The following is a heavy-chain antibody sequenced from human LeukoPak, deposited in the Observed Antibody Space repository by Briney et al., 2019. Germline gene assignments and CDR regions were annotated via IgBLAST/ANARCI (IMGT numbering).Heavy chain of an antibody. D-gene: IGHD3-16*01. CDR1: GGSFSGYY. Sequence: SETLSLTCAGYGGSFSGYYWSWIRQPPGKGLEWIGEINHSGSTNYNPSLKSRVTISVDTSENQFSLKLSSVTAADTAVYYCARDVIMITFGGVIPWGQGTLVTVSS. CDR3: ARDVIMITFGGVIP. V-gene: IGHV4-34*01. CDR2: INHSGST. J-gene: IGHJ5*02.